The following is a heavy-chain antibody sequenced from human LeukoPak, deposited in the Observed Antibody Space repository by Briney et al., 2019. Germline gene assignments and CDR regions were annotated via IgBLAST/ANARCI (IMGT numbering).Heavy chain of an antibody. CDR3: AREPGIGNWFDP. D-gene: IGHD6-13*01. J-gene: IGHJ5*02. Sequence: ASVKVSCKASGGTFSSYAISWVRQAPGQGLEWMGWISAYNGNANYAQKLQGRVTMTTDTSTSTAYMELRSLRSDDTAVYYCAREPGIGNWFDPWGQGTLVTVSS. V-gene: IGHV1-18*01. CDR1: GGTFSSYA. CDR2: ISAYNGNA.